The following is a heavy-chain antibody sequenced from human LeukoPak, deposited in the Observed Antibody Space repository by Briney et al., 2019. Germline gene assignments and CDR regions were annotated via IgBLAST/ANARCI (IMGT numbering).Heavy chain of an antibody. Sequence: PSETLSLTCTVSGGSISSSSYYWGWIRQPPGKGLEWIGSIYYSGSTYYNPSLKSRVTISVDTSKNQFSLKLSSVTAADTAVYYCARDYMVDSEAGYFDLWGRGTLVTVSS. D-gene: IGHD2-15*01. V-gene: IGHV4-39*07. J-gene: IGHJ2*01. CDR1: GGSISSSSYY. CDR2: IYYSGST. CDR3: ARDYMVDSEAGYFDL.